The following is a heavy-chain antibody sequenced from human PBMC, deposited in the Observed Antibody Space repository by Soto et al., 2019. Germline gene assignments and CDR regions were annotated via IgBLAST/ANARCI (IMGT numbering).Heavy chain of an antibody. J-gene: IGHJ6*02. CDR1: GGSISSSSYY. D-gene: IGHD6-13*01. V-gene: IGHV4-39*01. CDR2: IYYSGST. Sequence: PSETLSLTCTVSGGSISSSSYYWGWIRQPPGKGLEWIGSIYYSGSTYYNPSLKSRVTISVDTSKNQFSLKLSSVTAADTAVYYCARQEAAGTYYYYYYGMDVRGQGTKVTVYS. CDR3: ARQEAAGTYYYYYYGMDV.